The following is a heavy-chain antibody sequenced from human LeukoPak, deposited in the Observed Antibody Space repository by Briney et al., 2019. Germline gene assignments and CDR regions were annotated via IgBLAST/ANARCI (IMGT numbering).Heavy chain of an antibody. V-gene: IGHV3-23*01. CDR3: VNSHKNAPGVY. Sequence: GGSLRLSCAASGLTLSCCGMTWVRQAPGKGLEWVSSISISGDITNYTDSVKGRFTISRGDSRNTVHLQMNSLRVEDTAVYYCVNSHKNAPGVYWGQGTLVTVPS. CDR2: ISISGDIT. D-gene: IGHD6-6*01. CDR1: GLTLSCCG. J-gene: IGHJ4*02.